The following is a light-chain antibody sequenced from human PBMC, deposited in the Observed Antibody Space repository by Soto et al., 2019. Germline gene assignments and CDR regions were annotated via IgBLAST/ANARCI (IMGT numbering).Light chain of an antibody. J-gene: IGKJ5*01. V-gene: IGKV1-33*01. CDR1: QNINNY. CDR3: QQYENLPT. Sequence: DIQPTQSPSSLSASVGHRVTITCQASQNINNYLNWYQQKPGRAPNLLIYDASNLEAGVPSRFRGSGSGTDFTFTISRLQPEDIATYYRQQYENLPTVGQGTRLEI. CDR2: DAS.